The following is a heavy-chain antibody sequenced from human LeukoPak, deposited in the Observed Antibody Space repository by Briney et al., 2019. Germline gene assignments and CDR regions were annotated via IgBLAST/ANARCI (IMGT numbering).Heavy chain of an antibody. D-gene: IGHD3-10*01. J-gene: IGHJ4*02. V-gene: IGHV3-74*01. CDR1: GFFFNTYW. CDR2: INSDGSKT. Sequence: PGASLQISCAASGFFFNTYWMHWVRQDPGKGLVWVSRINSDGSKTSHADSVKGRFTISRDNAKNTLYLQMNGLRAEDTAVYYCAREGSLEYYFDYWGRGTLVTVSS. CDR3: AREGSLEYYFDY.